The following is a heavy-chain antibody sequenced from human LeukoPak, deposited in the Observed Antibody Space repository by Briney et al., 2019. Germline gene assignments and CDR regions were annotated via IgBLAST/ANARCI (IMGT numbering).Heavy chain of an antibody. CDR1: GFTFSNYS. J-gene: IGHJ4*02. V-gene: IGHV3-21*01. D-gene: IGHD2-15*01. CDR2: ISSSSSYI. CDR3: ARDLLLGYCSGGSCYSDY. Sequence: GGSLRLSCAASGFTFSNYSMNRVRQAPGKGLEWVSSISSSSSYIYYADSVKGRFTISRDNAKNSLYLQMNSLRAGDTAVYYCARDLLLGYCSGGSCYSDYWGQGTLVTVSS.